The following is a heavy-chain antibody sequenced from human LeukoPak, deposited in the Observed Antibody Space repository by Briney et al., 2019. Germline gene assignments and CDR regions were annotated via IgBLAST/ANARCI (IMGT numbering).Heavy chain of an antibody. CDR2: IYTSGST. CDR1: GGSISSYY. J-gene: IGHJ6*03. D-gene: IGHD3-10*01. Sequence: PSETLSLTCTVSGGSISSYYWSWTRQPAGKGLEWIGRIYTSGSTNYNPSLKSRVTMSVDTSKNQFSLKLSSVTAADTAVYYCARLGGNYYYYYMDVWGKGTTVTVSS. V-gene: IGHV4-4*07. CDR3: ARLGGNYYYYYMDV.